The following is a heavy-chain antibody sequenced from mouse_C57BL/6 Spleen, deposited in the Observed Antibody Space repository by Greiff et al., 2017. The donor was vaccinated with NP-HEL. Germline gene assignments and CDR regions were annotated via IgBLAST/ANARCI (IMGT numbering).Heavy chain of an antibody. V-gene: IGHV5-4*01. D-gene: IGHD4-1*02. CDR1: GFTFSSYA. CDR3: ARDQLGRGYFDV. CDR2: ISDGGSYT. J-gene: IGHJ1*03. Sequence: EVKVEESGGGLVKPGGSLKLSCAASGFTFSSYAMSWVRQTPEKRLEWVATISDGGSYTYYPDNVKGRFTISRDNAKNNLYLQMSHLKSEDTAMYYCARDQLGRGYFDVWGTGTTVTVSS.